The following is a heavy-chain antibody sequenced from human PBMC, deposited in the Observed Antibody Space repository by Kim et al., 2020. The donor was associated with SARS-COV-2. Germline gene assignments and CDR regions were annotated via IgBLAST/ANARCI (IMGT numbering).Heavy chain of an antibody. CDR2: IYYSGST. J-gene: IGHJ5*02. Sequence: SETLSLTCTVSGGSVSSGSYYWSWIRQPPGKGLEWIGYIYYSGSTNYNPSLKSRVTISVDTSKNQFSLKLSSVTAADTAVYYCARGLGGASSGPYNWFDPWGQGTLVTVSS. CDR3: ARGLGGASSGPYNWFDP. CDR1: GGSVSSGSYY. V-gene: IGHV4-61*01. D-gene: IGHD3-10*01.